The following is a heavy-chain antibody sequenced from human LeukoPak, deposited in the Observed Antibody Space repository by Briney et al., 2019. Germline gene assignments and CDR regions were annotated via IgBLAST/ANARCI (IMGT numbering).Heavy chain of an antibody. D-gene: IGHD2-2*01. Sequence: SETLSLTCTVSGGSISGYYWSWIRQPPGKGLEWVGYVSYSGSTNYNPSLKSRVTISVDTSREQFSLKLSSVTAADTAVYYCARARSKWYHDYWGRGTLVTVSS. CDR3: ARARSKWYHDY. CDR1: GGSISGYY. V-gene: IGHV4-59*01. J-gene: IGHJ4*02. CDR2: VSYSGST.